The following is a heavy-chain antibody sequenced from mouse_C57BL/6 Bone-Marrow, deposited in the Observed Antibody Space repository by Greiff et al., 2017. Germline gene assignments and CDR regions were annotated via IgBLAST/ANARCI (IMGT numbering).Heavy chain of an antibody. D-gene: IGHD1-1*01. CDR2: SYPRSGNT. Sequence: HVQLQQSGAELARPGASVKLSCKASGYTFTSYGISWVKQRTGQGLEWIGESYPRSGNTYYNEKFKGKATLTADKYSSTAYMELRSLTSEDSAVSVCAGAYYYGSSYLDYWGQGTTLTVSS. J-gene: IGHJ2*01. V-gene: IGHV1-81*01. CDR1: GYTFTSYG. CDR3: AGAYYYGSSYLDY.